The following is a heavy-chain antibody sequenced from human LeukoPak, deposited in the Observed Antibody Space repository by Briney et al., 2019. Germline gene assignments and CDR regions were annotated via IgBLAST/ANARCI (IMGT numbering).Heavy chain of an antibody. Sequence: SETLSLTCTVSGGSISSSSYYWGWIRQPPGKGLEWIGSIYYSGSTYYNPSLKSRVTISVDTSKNQFSLKLSSVTAADTAVYYCARGGVVRGAGWGQGTLVTVSS. CDR2: IYYSGST. CDR3: ARGGVVRGAG. V-gene: IGHV4-39*07. CDR1: GGSISSSSYY. D-gene: IGHD3-10*01. J-gene: IGHJ4*02.